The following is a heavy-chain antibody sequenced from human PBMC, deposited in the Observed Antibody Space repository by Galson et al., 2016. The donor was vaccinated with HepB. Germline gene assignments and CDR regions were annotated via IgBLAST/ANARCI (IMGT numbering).Heavy chain of an antibody. CDR3: AKDKWIEPSGGMDV. CDR2: ISWDSGKI. CDR1: GFTFDDYG. V-gene: IGHV3-9*01. Sequence: SLRLSCAASGFTFDDYGMSWVRQVPGKGLEWVSGISWDSGKIGYADSVKGRFTISRDNAKNSLFLQMKSLGVEDTALYYCAKDKWIEPSGGMDVWGQGITVTVSS. D-gene: IGHD5-18*01. J-gene: IGHJ6*02.